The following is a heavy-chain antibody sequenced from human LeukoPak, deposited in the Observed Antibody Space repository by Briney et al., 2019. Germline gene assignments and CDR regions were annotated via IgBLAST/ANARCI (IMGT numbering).Heavy chain of an antibody. J-gene: IGHJ4*02. CDR2: ISTDNTYI. D-gene: IGHD2-15*01. V-gene: IGHV3-21*04. CDR1: GFTLITYS. Sequence: GGSLRLSCAASGFTLITYSMNWVRQAPGKGLEWVSSISTDNTYIYYADSVKGRFTISRDNSKNTLYLQMNSLRDEDTAVYYCAKAPLASCSGTRCYQFDYWGQGTLVSVSS. CDR3: AKAPLASCSGTRCYQFDY.